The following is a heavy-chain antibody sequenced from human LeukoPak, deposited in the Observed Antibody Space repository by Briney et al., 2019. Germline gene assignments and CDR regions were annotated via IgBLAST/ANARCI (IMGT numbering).Heavy chain of an antibody. D-gene: IGHD6-6*01. CDR2: ISAYNGNT. Sequence: ASVKVSCKASGYTFTSYGISWVRQAPGQGLEWMGWISAYNGNTNYAQKLQGRVTMTTDTSTSTAYMELSSLRSEDTAAYYCARDHRVPSPLYYYYYMDVWGKGTTVTVSS. V-gene: IGHV1-18*01. J-gene: IGHJ6*03. CDR3: ARDHRVPSPLYYYYYMDV. CDR1: GYTFTSYG.